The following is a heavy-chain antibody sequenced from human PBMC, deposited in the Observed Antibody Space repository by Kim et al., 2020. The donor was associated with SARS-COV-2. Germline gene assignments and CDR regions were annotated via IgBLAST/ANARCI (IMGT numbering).Heavy chain of an antibody. CDR2: IKSKTDGGTT. V-gene: IGHV3-15*01. J-gene: IGHJ3*02. Sequence: GGSLRLSCAASGFTFSNAWMSWVRQAPGKGLEWVGRIKSKTDGGTTDYAAPVKGRFTISRDDSKNTLYLQMNSLKTEDTAVYYCTGEARLRLYAFDIWGQGTMVTVSS. CDR3: TGEARLRLYAFDI. D-gene: IGHD5-12*01. CDR1: GFTFSNAW.